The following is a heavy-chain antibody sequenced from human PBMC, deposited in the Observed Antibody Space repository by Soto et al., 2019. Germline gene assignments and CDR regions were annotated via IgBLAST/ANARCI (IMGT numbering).Heavy chain of an antibody. Sequence: ASVKVSCKASGYTFTSYAMHWARQAPGQRLEWMGWINAGNGNTKYSQKFQGRVTITRDTSASTAYMELSSLRSEDTAVYYCATRSYCSGGSCYSSAFDIWGQGTMVTVSS. J-gene: IGHJ3*02. D-gene: IGHD2-15*01. V-gene: IGHV1-3*01. CDR1: GYTFTSYA. CDR2: INAGNGNT. CDR3: ATRSYCSGGSCYSSAFDI.